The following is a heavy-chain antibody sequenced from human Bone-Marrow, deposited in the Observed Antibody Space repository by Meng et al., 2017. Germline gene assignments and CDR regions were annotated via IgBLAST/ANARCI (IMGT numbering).Heavy chain of an antibody. CDR1: GGSISSYY. V-gene: IGHV4-4*07. Sequence: GSLRLSCTVSGGSISSYYWSWIRQPAGKGLEWIGRIYTGGSTNYNPSLKSRVTMSVDTSKNQFSLKLSSVTAADTAVYYCARTPQIAAAGLLVDYWGQGTLVTVSS. CDR3: ARTPQIAAAGLLVDY. J-gene: IGHJ4*02. D-gene: IGHD6-13*01. CDR2: IYTGGST.